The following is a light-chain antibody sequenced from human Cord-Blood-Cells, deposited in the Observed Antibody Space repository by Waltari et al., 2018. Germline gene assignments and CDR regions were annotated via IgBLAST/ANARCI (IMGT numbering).Light chain of an antibody. V-gene: IGKV1-8*01. Sequence: AIRMTQSPSSFSASTGDRVTITCRASQGISSYLAWYQQKPGKAPELLIYAASTLQSGVPSRFSGSGSGTDFTLTIRCLQSEDFATYYCQQYYSYPITFGQGTRLEIK. J-gene: IGKJ5*01. CDR2: AAS. CDR3: QQYYSYPIT. CDR1: QGISSY.